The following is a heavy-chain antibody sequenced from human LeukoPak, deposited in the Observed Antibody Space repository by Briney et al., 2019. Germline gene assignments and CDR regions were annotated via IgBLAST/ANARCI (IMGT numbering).Heavy chain of an antibody. CDR1: SGSIPSYW. Sequence: PSETLSLTCTVSSGSIPSYWLSWLRQPPGKGLKWIGYMHYSGSTNYNPSLTSRVTISIDTLSREFSLKLTSVTTADTAVYYCASSSSWSQSSGRYFGSWGKGTLVTVSS. CDR2: MHYSGST. V-gene: IGHV4-59*01. CDR3: ASSSSWSQSSGRYFGS. J-gene: IGHJ4*02. D-gene: IGHD6-13*01.